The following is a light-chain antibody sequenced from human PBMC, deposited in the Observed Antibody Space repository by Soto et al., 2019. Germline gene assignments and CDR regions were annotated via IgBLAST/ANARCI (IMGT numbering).Light chain of an antibody. V-gene: IGKV3-15*01. CDR3: QQYDNWPGT. CDR1: QSVSSN. CDR2: GAS. J-gene: IGKJ2*01. Sequence: ETVMTQSPATLSVSPGEGATLSCRASQSVSSNLAWYQQKPGQAPRLLIYGASSRATGSPARFSGSGSGTEFTLTISNLQSEDFAVYYCQQYDNWPGTFGQGTKLEIK.